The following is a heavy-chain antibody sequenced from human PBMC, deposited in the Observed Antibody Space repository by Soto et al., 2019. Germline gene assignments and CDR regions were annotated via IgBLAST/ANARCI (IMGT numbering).Heavy chain of an antibody. CDR2: IIPIFGTA. CDR1: GGTFSSYA. V-gene: IGHV1-69*06. Sequence: QVQLVQSGAEVKKPGSSVKVSCKASGGTFSSYAISWVRQAPGQGLEWMGGIIPIFGTANYAQKFQGRVTLPADKSTSTAYMELSSLRSEDTAVYYCARPEGYSSSSGYYYYGMDVWGQGTTVTVSS. D-gene: IGHD6-6*01. J-gene: IGHJ6*02. CDR3: ARPEGYSSSSGYYYYGMDV.